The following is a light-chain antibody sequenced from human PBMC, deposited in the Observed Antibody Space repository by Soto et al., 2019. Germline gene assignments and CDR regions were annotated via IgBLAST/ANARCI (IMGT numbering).Light chain of an antibody. V-gene: IGKV1-33*01. CDR2: DAS. J-gene: IGKJ2*01. CDR3: QKYNSAPYT. Sequence: DIQMTQSPSSLSASVGDRVTITCRASQDITNYLNWYQQKPGKAPKLLIYDASTLETGVPSRFSGSGSGTDFTLTISSLQPEDVATYYCQKYNSAPYTFGQGTKLEIK. CDR1: QDITNY.